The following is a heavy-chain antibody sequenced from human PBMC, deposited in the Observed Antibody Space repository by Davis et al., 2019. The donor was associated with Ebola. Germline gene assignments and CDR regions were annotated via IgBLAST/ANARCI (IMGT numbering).Heavy chain of an antibody. CDR1: GYTFTGYY. D-gene: IGHD4-11*01. CDR3: ARGVGYSNYSVEGLLYFQH. CDR2: INPNSGGT. Sequence: ASVTVSCKASGYTFTGYYMHWVRQAPGQGLEWMGWINPNSGGTNYAQKFKGRVTMTRDTSISTAYMELSRLRFDDTAVYYCARGVGYSNYSVEGLLYFQHWGQGTLVTVSS. V-gene: IGHV1-2*02. J-gene: IGHJ1*01.